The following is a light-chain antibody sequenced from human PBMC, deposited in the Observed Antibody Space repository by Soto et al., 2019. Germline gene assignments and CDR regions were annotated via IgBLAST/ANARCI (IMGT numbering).Light chain of an antibody. J-gene: IGLJ1*01. V-gene: IGLV3-21*02. CDR3: QVWDTSSDQGV. CDR2: DDS. CDR1: NVGSKS. Sequence: ELTQSPSVSVAPGQTATVTCGGNNVGSKSVHWYQQKPGQAPVLVVYDDSDRPSGIPERFSGSNSGNTATLTISRVEAGDEADYYCQVWDTSSDQGVFGTGTKVTVL.